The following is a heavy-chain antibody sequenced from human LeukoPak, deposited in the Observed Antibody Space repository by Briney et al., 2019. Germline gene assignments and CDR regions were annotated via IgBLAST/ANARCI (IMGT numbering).Heavy chain of an antibody. Sequence: SETLSLTCAVYGGSFSGYYWSWIRQPPGKGLEWIGEINHYGSTNYNPSLKSRIAISVDTSKNQFSLKLSSVTAADTAVYYCARLPDYYSRHGAPGWGQGALVTVSS. CDR1: GGSFSGYY. J-gene: IGHJ4*02. D-gene: IGHD3-10*01. CDR2: INHYGST. CDR3: ARLPDYYSRHGAPG. V-gene: IGHV4-34*01.